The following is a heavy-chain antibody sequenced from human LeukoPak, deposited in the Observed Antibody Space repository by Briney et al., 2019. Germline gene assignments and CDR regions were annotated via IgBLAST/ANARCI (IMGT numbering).Heavy chain of an antibody. Sequence: SVKVSCKASEGTFSSYAISWVRQAPGQGLEWMGGIIPIFGTANYAQKFQGRVTITADKSTSTAYMELSSLRSEDTAVYYCARDYYGSGSYYSYWGQGTLVTVSS. J-gene: IGHJ4*02. CDR1: EGTFSSYA. CDR3: ARDYYGSGSYYSY. D-gene: IGHD3-10*01. V-gene: IGHV1-69*06. CDR2: IIPIFGTA.